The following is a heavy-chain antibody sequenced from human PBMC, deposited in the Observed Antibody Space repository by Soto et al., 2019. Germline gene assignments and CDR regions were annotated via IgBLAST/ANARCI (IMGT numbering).Heavy chain of an antibody. V-gene: IGHV1-69*12. CDR3: ATGGRVYSTAPRVYFDF. Sequence: QVQLVQSGAEVKKPGSSVKVTCKASGGTFSSNAISWVRQAPGQGLEWMGGIIPIFGTAHSAQKFQGRLTITADQSTSRASMELRRLRSENTAGYYCATGGRVYSTAPRVYFDFWGQRTLVTVS. J-gene: IGHJ4*02. CDR2: IIPIFGTA. CDR1: GGTFSSNA. D-gene: IGHD4-4*01.